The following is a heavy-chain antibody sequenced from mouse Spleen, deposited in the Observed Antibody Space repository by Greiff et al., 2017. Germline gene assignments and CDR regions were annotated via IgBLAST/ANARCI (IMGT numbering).Heavy chain of an antibody. Sequence: QVQLQQPGAELVKPGASVKLSCKASGYTFTSYWMQWVKQRPGQGLEWIGEIDPSDSYTNYNQKFKGKATLTVDTSSSTAYMQLSSLTSEDSAVYYCARGGGGNYEAWFAYWGQGTLVTVSA. D-gene: IGHD2-1*01. CDR3: ARGGGGNYEAWFAY. V-gene: IGHV1-50*01. CDR1: GYTFTSYW. CDR2: IDPSDSYT. J-gene: IGHJ3*01.